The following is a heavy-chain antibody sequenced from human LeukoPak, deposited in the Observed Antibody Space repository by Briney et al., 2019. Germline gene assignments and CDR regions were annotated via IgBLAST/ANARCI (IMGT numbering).Heavy chain of an antibody. J-gene: IGHJ6*03. V-gene: IGHV1-69*06. CDR3: AKPAGGYYYYYMDV. D-gene: IGHD2-2*01. Sequence: ASVKVSCKASGGTFSSYAISWVRQAPGQGLEWMGGIIPIFGTANYAQKFQGRVTITADKSTSTAYMELSSLRSDDTAVYYCAKPAGGYYYYYMDVWGKGTTVTVSS. CDR1: GGTFSSYA. CDR2: IIPIFGTA.